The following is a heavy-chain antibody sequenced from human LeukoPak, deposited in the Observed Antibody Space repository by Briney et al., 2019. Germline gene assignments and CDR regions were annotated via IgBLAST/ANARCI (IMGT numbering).Heavy chain of an antibody. CDR2: IYYSGST. V-gene: IGHV4-59*01. CDR3: ARGRQEGYSGSSVDY. D-gene: IGHD1-26*01. J-gene: IGHJ4*02. CDR1: GGSISSYY. Sequence: PSETLSLTCTVSGGSISSYYWSWIRQPPGKGLEWIGYIYYSGSTNYNPSLKSRVTISVDTSKNQFSLKLSSVTAADTAVYYCARGRQEGYSGSSVDYWGQGTLVTVSS.